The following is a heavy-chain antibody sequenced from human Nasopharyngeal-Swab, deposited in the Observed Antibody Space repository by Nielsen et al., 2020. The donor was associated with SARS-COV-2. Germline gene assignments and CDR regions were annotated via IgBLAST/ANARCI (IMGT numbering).Heavy chain of an antibody. CDR2: MNPNSGNT. CDR3: AREGYCSGGSHLLCFYYGMDV. D-gene: IGHD2-15*01. V-gene: IGHV1-8*01. J-gene: IGHJ6*02. Sequence: ASVKVSCKASGYTFTSYDINWVRQATGQGLEWMGWMNPNSGNTGYAQKFQGRLTMTRNTSISTAYMELSSLRSEDTAVYYCAREGYCSGGSHLLCFYYGMDVWGQGTTVTVSS. CDR1: GYTFTSYD.